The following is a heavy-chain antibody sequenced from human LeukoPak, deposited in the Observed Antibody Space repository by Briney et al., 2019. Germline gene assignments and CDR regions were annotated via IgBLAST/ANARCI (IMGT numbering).Heavy chain of an antibody. CDR3: ARGVRYCSSTSCYFRAFDI. D-gene: IGHD2-2*01. V-gene: IGHV3-53*05. CDR1: GFTVSSNY. CDR2: IYSGSAT. J-gene: IGHJ3*02. Sequence: GGSLRLSCAASGFTVSSNYMSWVRLAPGKGLEWVSIIYSGSATYYADFVKGRFTISRDNSKNTLYLQMNSLRAEDTAVYYCARGVRYCSSTSCYFRAFDIWGQGTMVTVSS.